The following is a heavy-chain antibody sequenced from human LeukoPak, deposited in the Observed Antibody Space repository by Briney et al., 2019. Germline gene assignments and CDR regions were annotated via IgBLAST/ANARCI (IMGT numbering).Heavy chain of an antibody. J-gene: IGHJ4*02. CDR1: GFTFSDYY. V-gene: IGHV3-11*04. CDR2: ISSSGSTI. CDR3: AGDYDSSGYYYLDY. D-gene: IGHD3-22*01. Sequence: GGSLRLSCAASGFTFSDYYVSWIRQAPGKGLEWVSYISSSGSTIYYADSVKGRFTISRDNAKNSLYLQMNSLRAEDTAVYYCAGDYDSSGYYYLDYWGQGTLVTVSS.